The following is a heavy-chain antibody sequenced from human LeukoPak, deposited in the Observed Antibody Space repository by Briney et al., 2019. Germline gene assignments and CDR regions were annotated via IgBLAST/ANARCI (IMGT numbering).Heavy chain of an antibody. Sequence: GGSLRLSCAASGFTFSNYAMSWVRQAPGKGLEWVSAISSGSSSTDYADFVKGRFAISRDNSKNTLFLQMNTLRAEDTAIYYCAKDPTAVLASFDLWGQGTLVTVSS. D-gene: IGHD2-8*02. J-gene: IGHJ3*01. CDR2: ISSGSSST. V-gene: IGHV3-23*01. CDR1: GFTFSNYA. CDR3: AKDPTAVLASFDL.